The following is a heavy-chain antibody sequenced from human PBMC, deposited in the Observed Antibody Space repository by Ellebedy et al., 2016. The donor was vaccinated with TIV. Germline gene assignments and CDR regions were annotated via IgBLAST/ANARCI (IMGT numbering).Heavy chain of an antibody. CDR1: GFTFSSYD. J-gene: IGHJ4*02. CDR2: ISKTGDTT. CDR3: AKEYSSSSDH. D-gene: IGHD6-19*01. V-gene: IGHV3-23*01. Sequence: GESLKISCAASGFTFSSYDMSWVRQAPGKGLEWGSGISKTGDTTYYADSVKGRFTISRDNSKNTLYLQMNSLRAEDTAVYYCAKEYSSSSDHWGQGTLVTVSS.